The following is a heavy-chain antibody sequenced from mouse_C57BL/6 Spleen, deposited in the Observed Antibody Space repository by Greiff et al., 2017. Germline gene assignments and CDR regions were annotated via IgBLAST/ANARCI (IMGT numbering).Heavy chain of an antibody. V-gene: IGHV1-81*01. CDR3: ARCGGHYYAMDY. J-gene: IGHJ4*01. CDR1: GYTFTSYG. Sequence: VQLQESGAELARPGASVKLSCKASGYTFTSYGISWVKQRTGQGLEWIGEIYPRSGNTYYNEKFKGKATLTADKSSSTAYMELRSLTSEDSAVYFCARCGGHYYAMDYWGQGTSVTVSS. D-gene: IGHD1-1*02. CDR2: IYPRSGNT.